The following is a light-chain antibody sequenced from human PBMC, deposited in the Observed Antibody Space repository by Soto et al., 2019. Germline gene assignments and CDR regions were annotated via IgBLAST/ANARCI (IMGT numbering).Light chain of an antibody. J-gene: IGKJ5*01. CDR3: QHYDNVPIT. CDR1: QDISNY. CDR2: DAS. Sequence: DIQMTQSPSSLSASVGDRVTIAYQASQDISNYLNWYQQKPGKAPKLLIYDASNLDTGVPSRFSGSGYGTDFSLTISSLQPEDIATYYCQHYDNVPITFGQGTRRRL. V-gene: IGKV1-33*01.